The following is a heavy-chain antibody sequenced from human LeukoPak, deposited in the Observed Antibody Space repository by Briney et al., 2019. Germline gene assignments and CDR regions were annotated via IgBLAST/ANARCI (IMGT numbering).Heavy chain of an antibody. Sequence: PSETLSLTCAVYGGSFSGYYWSWIRQPPGKGLEWIGEINHSGSTNYNPSLKSRVTISVDTSKNQFSLKLSSVTAADTAVYYCAREVGGSSVFDYWGQGTLVTVSS. J-gene: IGHJ4*02. CDR2: INHSGST. D-gene: IGHD6-6*01. CDR3: AREVGGSSVFDY. CDR1: GGSFSGYY. V-gene: IGHV4-34*01.